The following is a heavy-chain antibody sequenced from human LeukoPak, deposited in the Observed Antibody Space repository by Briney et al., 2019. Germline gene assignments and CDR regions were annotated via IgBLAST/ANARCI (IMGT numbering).Heavy chain of an antibody. V-gene: IGHV3-48*04. Sequence: PGGPLRLSCAASGFTFSTYSMNWVRQAPGKGLEWVSYISSSSSTIYYADSVKGRFTISRDNAKNSLYLQMNSLRAEDTAVYYCARDFYDGGNSSRWGQGTLVTVSS. D-gene: IGHD4-23*01. CDR3: ARDFYDGGNSSR. J-gene: IGHJ4*02. CDR2: ISSSSSTI. CDR1: GFTFSTYS.